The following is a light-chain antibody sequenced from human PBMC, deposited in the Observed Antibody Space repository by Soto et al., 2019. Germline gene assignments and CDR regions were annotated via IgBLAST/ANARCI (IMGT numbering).Light chain of an antibody. J-gene: IGLJ2*01. Sequence: QSVLTQPPSASGTPGQRVTISCSGSSSNIGSNSVNWYQQLPGPAPKLLMYSSNQPTSGVPDRFSGSQSGTSASLAISGLQSEDEADYYCAAWDDSRNGVVFGGGTKLTVL. CDR1: SSNIGSNS. V-gene: IGLV1-44*01. CDR3: AAWDDSRNGVV. CDR2: SSN.